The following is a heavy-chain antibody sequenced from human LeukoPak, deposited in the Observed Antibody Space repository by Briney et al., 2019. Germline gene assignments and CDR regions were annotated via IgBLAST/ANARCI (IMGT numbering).Heavy chain of an antibody. V-gene: IGHV3-21*01. CDR2: ISRSSSYI. CDR3: ARIGQGDLKNYYYGMDV. CDR1: GFTFSSYS. Sequence: GGSLRLSCAASGFTFSSYSMNWVRQAPGKGLEWVSSISRSSSYIYYADSVKGRFTISRDKAKNTLYLQMNSLRAEDTAVYYCARIGQGDLKNYYYGMDVWGQGTTVTVSS. D-gene: IGHD3-10*01. J-gene: IGHJ6*02.